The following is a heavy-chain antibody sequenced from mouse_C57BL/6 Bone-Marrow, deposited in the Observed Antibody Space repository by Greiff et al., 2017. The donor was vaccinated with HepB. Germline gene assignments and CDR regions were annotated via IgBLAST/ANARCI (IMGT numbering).Heavy chain of an antibody. CDR2: INYDGSST. D-gene: IGHD1-1*01. Sequence: EVKLVESEGGLVQPGSSMKLSCTASGFTFSDYYMAWVRQVPEKGLEWVANINYDGSSTYYLDSLKSRFIISRDNAKNILYLQMSSLKSEDTATYYCARVDLLLRYGYAMDYWCQGTSVTVSS. V-gene: IGHV5-16*01. J-gene: IGHJ4*01. CDR1: GFTFSDYY. CDR3: ARVDLLLRYGYAMDY.